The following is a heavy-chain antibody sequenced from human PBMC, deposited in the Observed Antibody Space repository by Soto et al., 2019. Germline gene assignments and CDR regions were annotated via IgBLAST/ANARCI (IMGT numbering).Heavy chain of an antibody. J-gene: IGHJ6*01. V-gene: IGHV1-2*04. CDR1: GYTFTGYY. CDR2: INPNSGGT. D-gene: IGHD3-10*01. CDR3: ARSLSVWFGGLLFYYDVKDF. Sequence: ASVKVSCKASGYTFTGYYMHWVRQAPGQGLEWMGWINPNSGGTNYAQKFQGWVTMTRDTSISTAYMELSRLRSDDTAVYYCARSLSVWFGGLLFYYDVKDFGGQGTTVTVSS.